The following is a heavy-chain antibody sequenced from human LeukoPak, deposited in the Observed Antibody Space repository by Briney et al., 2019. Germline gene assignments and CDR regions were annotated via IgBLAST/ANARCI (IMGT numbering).Heavy chain of an antibody. CDR2: ISAYNGNT. D-gene: IGHD6-19*01. Sequence: GASVEVSCKASGYTFTSYGISWVRQAPGQGLEWMGWISAYNGNTNYAQKLQGRVTMTTDTSTSTAYMELSRLRSDDTAVYYCARAAVTWIAVAGVDYWGQGTLVTVSS. CDR1: GYTFTSYG. J-gene: IGHJ4*02. CDR3: ARAAVTWIAVAGVDY. V-gene: IGHV1-18*01.